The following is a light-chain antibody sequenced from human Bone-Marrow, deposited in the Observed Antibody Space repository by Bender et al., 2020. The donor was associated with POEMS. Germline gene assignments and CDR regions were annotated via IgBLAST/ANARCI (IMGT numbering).Light chain of an antibody. Sequence: QSVLTQPPSASGTPGQRVTISCSGSSSNIGSNAVNWYQQLPGTAPKLLIYSNNYRPSGVPDRFSGSKSGTSASLAITGLQSDDEAIYFCVAWDASLNGWVFGGGTKLTVL. CDR2: SNN. CDR1: SSNIGSNA. J-gene: IGLJ3*02. V-gene: IGLV1-44*01. CDR3: VAWDASLNGWV.